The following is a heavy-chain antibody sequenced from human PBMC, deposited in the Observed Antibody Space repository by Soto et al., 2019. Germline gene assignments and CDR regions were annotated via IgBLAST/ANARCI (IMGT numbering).Heavy chain of an antibody. CDR3: AKGQPSRLDY. J-gene: IGHJ4*02. D-gene: IGHD6-25*01. CDR2: ISSSSSYT. V-gene: IGHV3-11*05. Sequence: WGSLRLSCAASGFTCSDYYMSWIRQAPGKGLEWVSYISSSSSYTNYADSVEGRFTISRDNAKNSLYLQMNSLRAEDTAVYYCAKGQPSRLDYWGQGTLVTVSS. CDR1: GFTCSDYY.